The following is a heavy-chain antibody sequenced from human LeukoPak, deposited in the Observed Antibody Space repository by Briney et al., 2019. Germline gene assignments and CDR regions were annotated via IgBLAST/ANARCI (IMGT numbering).Heavy chain of an antibody. J-gene: IGHJ3*02. CDR3: ARHLSGDDI. Sequence: PGGALRLACAASVFTFINYVMQWVRQAPGRGLEWVAVISYDGSNKYHADSVKGRFTISRDNSKNTLYLQMNSLRAEDTAVYYCARHLSGDDIWGQGTMVTVSS. D-gene: IGHD4-17*01. CDR1: VFTFINYV. CDR2: ISYDGSNK. V-gene: IGHV3-30*03.